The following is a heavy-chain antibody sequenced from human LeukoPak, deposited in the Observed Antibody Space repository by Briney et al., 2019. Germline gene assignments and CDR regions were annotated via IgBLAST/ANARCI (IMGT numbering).Heavy chain of an antibody. V-gene: IGHV1-69*13. J-gene: IGHJ4*02. CDR2: IIPIFGTA. CDR3: ARDPYYYDSSGYYPLFGYFDY. CDR1: GGTFSSYA. Sequence: SVKVSCKASGGTFSSYAISWVRQAPGQGLEWMGGIIPIFGTANYAQKFQGRVTITADESTSTAYMELSSLRSEDTAVYYCARDPYYYDSSGYYPLFGYFDYWGQGTLVTVSS. D-gene: IGHD3-22*01.